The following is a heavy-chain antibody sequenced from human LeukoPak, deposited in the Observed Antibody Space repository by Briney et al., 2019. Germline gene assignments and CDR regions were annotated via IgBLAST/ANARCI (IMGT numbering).Heavy chain of an antibody. CDR1: GFTFSGYS. J-gene: IGHJ3*02. V-gene: IGHV3-48*01. D-gene: IGHD3-22*01. Sequence: GGSLRLSCAASGFTFSGYSMNWVRQAPGKGLEWVSYITGSGYNMFYADSVKGRFTLSRDNSKNTLYLQMNSLRAEDTAVYYCANAIVVVIQSDAFDIWGQGTMVTVSS. CDR3: ANAIVVVIQSDAFDI. CDR2: ITGSGYNM.